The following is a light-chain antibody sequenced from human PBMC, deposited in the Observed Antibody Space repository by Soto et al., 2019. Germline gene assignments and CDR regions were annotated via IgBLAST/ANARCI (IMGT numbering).Light chain of an antibody. J-gene: IGKJ1*01. Sequence: EIVMMQSPATLSVSPGERATLSCRASQSVSSNLAWHQQKPGQAPRLLIYGASTRATGIPARFSGSGSGTEFTLTISSLQSEDFAVYYCQQYNNWPFPSWTFGQGTKVEIK. V-gene: IGKV3-15*01. CDR3: QQYNNWPFPSWT. CDR1: QSVSSN. CDR2: GAS.